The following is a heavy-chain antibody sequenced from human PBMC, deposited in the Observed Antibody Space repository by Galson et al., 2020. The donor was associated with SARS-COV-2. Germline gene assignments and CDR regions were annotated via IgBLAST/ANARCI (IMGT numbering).Heavy chain of an antibody. CDR1: GFTFSSYD. D-gene: IGHD3-10*01. V-gene: IGHV3-13*01. CDR2: IGTAGDT. Sequence: GGSLRLSCAASGFTFSSYDMHWVRQATGKGLEWVSAIGTAGDTYYPGSVKGRFTISRENAKNSLYLQMNSLRAGDTAVYYCARGDMVRGGYYYYYYMGVWGKGTTVTVSS. CDR3: ARGDMVRGGYYYYYYMGV. J-gene: IGHJ6*03.